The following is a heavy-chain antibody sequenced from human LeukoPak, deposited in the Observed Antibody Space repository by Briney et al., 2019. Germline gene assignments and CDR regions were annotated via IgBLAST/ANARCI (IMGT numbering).Heavy chain of an antibody. CDR1: GGSISSGSYY. CDR2: IYTSGIT. V-gene: IGHV4-61*02. D-gene: IGHD3-22*01. Sequence: SPTLSLTCTVSGGSISSGSYYWSWIRQPAGKGLEWIWRIYTSGITNYNPSLKSRVTISVDTSKNQFSLKLSSVTAADTAVYYCAREYYDSSGYFDYWGQGTLVTVSS. CDR3: AREYYDSSGYFDY. J-gene: IGHJ4*02.